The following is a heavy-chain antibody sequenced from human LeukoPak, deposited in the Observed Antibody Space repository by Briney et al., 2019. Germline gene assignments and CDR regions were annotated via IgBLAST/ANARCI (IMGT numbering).Heavy chain of an antibody. CDR3: ARDSSSWKSALDAFDI. V-gene: IGHV4-59*01. J-gene: IGHJ3*02. D-gene: IGHD6-13*01. CDR2: IYYSGST. Sequence: KGLEWIGYIYYSGSTNYNPSLKSRVTISVDTSKNQFSLKLSSVTAADTAVYYCARDSSSWKSALDAFDIWGQGTMVTVSS.